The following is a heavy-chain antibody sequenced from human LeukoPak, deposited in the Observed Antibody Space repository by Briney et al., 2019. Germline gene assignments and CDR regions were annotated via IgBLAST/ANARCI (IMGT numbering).Heavy chain of an antibody. V-gene: IGHV1-46*01. CDR1: GYTFTSYY. J-gene: IGHJ4*02. CDR2: INPSGGST. CDR3: ARERMTRPYYFDY. Sequence: GASVKVSCKASGYTFTSYYMHWVRQAPGQGLEWMGIINPSGGSTSYAQKFQGRVTMTRDTSTSTAYMELSSLRSDDTAVYYCARERMTRPYYFDYWPQGTLVTVAS.